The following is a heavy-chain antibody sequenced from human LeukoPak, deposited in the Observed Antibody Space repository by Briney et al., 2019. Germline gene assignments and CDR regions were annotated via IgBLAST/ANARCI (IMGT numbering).Heavy chain of an antibody. V-gene: IGHV3-30*03. CDR1: RFTFSTFG. CDR3: RAATKDFDYYYDY. CDR2: ISSDGDNK. J-gene: IGHJ4*02. D-gene: IGHD3-10*01. Sequence: GGSLRLSCAASRFTFSTFGMHWVRQAPGKGLEWVAVISSDGDNKYYADSVRGRFTISRDNSKDTLYLQMSNLRLEDTAVYYCRAATKDFDYYYDYWGQGTLVTVSS.